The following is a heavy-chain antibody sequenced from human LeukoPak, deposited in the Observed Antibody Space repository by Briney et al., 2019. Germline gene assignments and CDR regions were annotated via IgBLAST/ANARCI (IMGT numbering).Heavy chain of an antibody. CDR3: ARSLAAAGTDY. J-gene: IGHJ4*02. CDR2: MNPNSGNT. D-gene: IGHD6-13*01. Sequence: ASVKVSCKASGYTFTSYDINWVRQATGQGLEWMGWMNPNSGNTGYAQKFQGRVTITRNTSISTAYMELSSLRSEDTAVYYCARSLAAAGTDYWGQGTLVTVSS. CDR1: GYTFTSYD. V-gene: IGHV1-8*03.